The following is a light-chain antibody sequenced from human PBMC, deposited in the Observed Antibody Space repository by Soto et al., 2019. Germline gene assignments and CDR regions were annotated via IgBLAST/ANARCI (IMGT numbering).Light chain of an antibody. CDR1: QSISSS. V-gene: IGKV1-39*01. Sequence: DIQMTQSPSSLSASVGDRVTISCRAGQSISSSLNWYQQKPGKAPKLLIYAAITLQSGVPSRFSGSGSGTDFTLTISTLQPEDFATYYCQQSYSTPRTFGQGTKVEIK. J-gene: IGKJ1*01. CDR2: AAI. CDR3: QQSYSTPRT.